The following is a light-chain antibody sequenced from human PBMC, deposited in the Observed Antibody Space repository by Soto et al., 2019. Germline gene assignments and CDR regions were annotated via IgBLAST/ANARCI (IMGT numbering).Light chain of an antibody. CDR3: QQYASSPFT. CDR2: GAS. V-gene: IGKV3-20*01. CDR1: RSVTSKY. J-gene: IGKJ2*01. Sequence: EIVLTQSPGTLSLSPGERATLSCRASRSVTSKYLGWYQQKPGQAPRLLIYGASSRATGIPDRFSGSGSGTDFNLTVSRLETEEFALYYCQQYASSPFTFGQGTKLEI.